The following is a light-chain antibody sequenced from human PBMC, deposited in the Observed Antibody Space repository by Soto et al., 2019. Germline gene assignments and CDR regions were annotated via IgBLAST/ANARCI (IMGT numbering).Light chain of an antibody. V-gene: IGKV1-9*01. CDR1: QGISSN. CDR3: QKLDAYPPWT. CDR2: GAS. Sequence: QLTQSPSSLSASVGDIVTLTCRASQGISSNLAWYQQKPGRAPKLLIFGASTLQSGVPSRFSGSGAGTDFTLTISSLQPENFGTYFCQKLDAYPPWTFGQGTKVEIK. J-gene: IGKJ1*01.